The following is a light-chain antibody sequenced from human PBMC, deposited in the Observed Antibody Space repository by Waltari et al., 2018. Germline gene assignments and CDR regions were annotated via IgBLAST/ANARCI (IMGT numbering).Light chain of an antibody. CDR1: EDLNKY. CDR3: QQSYRAPLT. V-gene: IGKV1-39*01. Sequence: DIHMTQSPSSLSASAGDRVTITCRASEDLNKYLNLYQPKPGKAPRLLISATSTLRSRVASRCSGRSAGKDFSITISSLQAEDFANYYCQQSYRAPLTFGGGTKVEI. J-gene: IGKJ4*01. CDR2: ATS.